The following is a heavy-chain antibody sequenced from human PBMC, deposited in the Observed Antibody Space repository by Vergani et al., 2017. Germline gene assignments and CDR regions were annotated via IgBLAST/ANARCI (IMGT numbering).Heavy chain of an antibody. CDR2: TRNKANSYTT. V-gene: IGHV3-72*01. CDR3: VASPWLLSNDAFDI. Sequence: EVQLVESGGGLVQPGGSLRLSCAASGFTFSDHYMDWVQAPGKGLEWVGRTRNKANSYTTEYAASVKGRFTISRDDSKNSLYLQMNSLKTEDTAVYYCVASPWLLSNDAFDIWGQGTMVTVSS. D-gene: IGHD3-3*01. J-gene: IGHJ3*02. CDR1: GFTFSDHY.